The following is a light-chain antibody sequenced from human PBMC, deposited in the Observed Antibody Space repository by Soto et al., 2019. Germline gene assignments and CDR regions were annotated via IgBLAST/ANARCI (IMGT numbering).Light chain of an antibody. Sequence: QSALPHPPSASGTPGQRVTISCSTTNSRSGSNYVYWYQQLPGAAPKLLIYRNDQRPSGVPDRSSASKSGTSASLAISGLRSEDEADYFCAKWDDSLRVYVFGSGTKVTVL. CDR1: NSRSGSNY. CDR2: RND. CDR3: AKWDDSLRVYV. J-gene: IGLJ1*01. V-gene: IGLV1-47*01.